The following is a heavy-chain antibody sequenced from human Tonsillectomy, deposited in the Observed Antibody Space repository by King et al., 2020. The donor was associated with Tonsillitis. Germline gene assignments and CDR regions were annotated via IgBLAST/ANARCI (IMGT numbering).Heavy chain of an antibody. V-gene: IGHV3-21*01. CDR1: GFTFSSYS. CDR2: ISSSSSYI. J-gene: IGHJ3*02. D-gene: IGHD5-18*01. CDR3: ARDPAYSYGDDAFDI. Sequence: VQLVESGGGLVKPGGSLRLSCAASGFTFSSYSMNWVRQAPGKGLEWVSSISSSSSYIYYADSVKGRFTISRDNAKNSLYLQMNSLRAEDTAVYYCARDPAYSYGDDAFDIWGKGTMVTVSS.